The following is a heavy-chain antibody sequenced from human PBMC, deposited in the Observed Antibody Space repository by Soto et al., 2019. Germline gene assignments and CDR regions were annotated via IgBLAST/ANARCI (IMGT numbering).Heavy chain of an antibody. CDR1: EFTFSNYA. CDR3: ATRHGSYCSGGTCNTFDF. CDR2: ISDNGGTT. V-gene: IGHV3-23*01. J-gene: IGHJ4*02. D-gene: IGHD2-15*01. Sequence: PGGSLRLSCAASEFTFSNYAMSWVRQAPGKGLEWVSSISDNGGTTYYADSVKGRFTISRDNSKNTLYLQMNSLRAEDTAMYYCATRHGSYCSGGTCNTFDFWGQGALVTVSS.